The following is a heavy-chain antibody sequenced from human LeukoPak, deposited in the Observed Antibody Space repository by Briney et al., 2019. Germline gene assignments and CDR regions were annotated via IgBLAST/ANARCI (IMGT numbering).Heavy chain of an antibody. D-gene: IGHD3-22*01. Sequence: PGGPLRLSCAASGYTFSSFSINWVRQAPGKGLEWVSSISVRSNYIYYADSVRGRFSISRDDARDSLYLQMNSLRAEDTAVYYCVRLSRNSDTSGYYYYYDFWGQGTLVTVSS. CDR2: ISVRSNYI. V-gene: IGHV3-21*01. CDR3: VRLSRNSDTSGYYYYYDF. J-gene: IGHJ4*02. CDR1: GYTFSSFS.